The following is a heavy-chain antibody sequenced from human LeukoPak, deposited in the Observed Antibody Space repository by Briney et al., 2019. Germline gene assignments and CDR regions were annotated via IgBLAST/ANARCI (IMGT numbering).Heavy chain of an antibody. V-gene: IGHV3-7*01. CDR1: GFTFGSHW. J-gene: IGHJ3*02. Sequence: PGGSLRLSCVGSGFTFGSHWMHWVRRAPGKGLEWVGNIKQDGSEKHYVDSVKGRFTISRDNAKNSLYLEMDNVRAEDTAVYYCARDEDGHNSLPFDIWGQGTMVSVSS. D-gene: IGHD4-23*01. CDR3: ARDEDGHNSLPFDI. CDR2: IKQDGSEK.